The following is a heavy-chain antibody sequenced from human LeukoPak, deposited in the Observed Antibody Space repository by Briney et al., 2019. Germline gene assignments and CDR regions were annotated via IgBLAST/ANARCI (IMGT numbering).Heavy chain of an antibody. J-gene: IGHJ4*02. CDR3: ARGFRSVTTWGYFDY. V-gene: IGHV3-66*01. D-gene: IGHD4-17*01. Sequence: GGSLRLSCAASGFTVSSNYMSWVRQAPGKGLEWVSVIYSGGGTYYADSVKGRFTISRDNSRNTLSLQMNSLRVDDTAVYYCARGFRSVTTWGYFDYWGLGALVTVSS. CDR2: IYSGGGT. CDR1: GFTVSSNY.